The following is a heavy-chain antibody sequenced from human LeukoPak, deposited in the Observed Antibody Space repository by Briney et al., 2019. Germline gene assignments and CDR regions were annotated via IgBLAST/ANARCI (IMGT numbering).Heavy chain of an antibody. D-gene: IGHD4-17*01. V-gene: IGHV3-23*01. CDR3: ARDYADYVGYFFFDY. CDR1: GFTVNNYA. CDR2: ISGGGETT. J-gene: IGHJ4*02. Sequence: GGSLRLSCAASGFTVNNYAMNWVRQAPGKGLEWVSSISGGGETTYYADSAKGRFTISRDNSQNTLYLQMNSLRAEDTALYYCARDYADYVGYFFFDYWGQGTLVTVSS.